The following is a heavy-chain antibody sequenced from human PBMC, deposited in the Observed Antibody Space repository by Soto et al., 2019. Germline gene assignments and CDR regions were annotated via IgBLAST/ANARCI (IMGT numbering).Heavy chain of an antibody. CDR3: AHRRIAMTQNWFDP. D-gene: IGHD6-13*01. V-gene: IGHV2-5*02. CDR2: IYWDDDK. J-gene: IGHJ5*02. Sequence: QITLKESGPPLVKPTQTLTLTCTFSGFSLSASGVGVGGIRQPPGKALEWLALIYWDDDKRYSPSLKSRLTITKDPSKKQVVLTMTNMDPADTATYYCAHRRIAMTQNWFDPWGQGTLVTVSS. CDR1: GFSLSASGVG.